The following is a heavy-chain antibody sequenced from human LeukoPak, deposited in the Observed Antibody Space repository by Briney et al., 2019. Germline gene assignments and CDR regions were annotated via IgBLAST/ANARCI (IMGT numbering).Heavy chain of an antibody. D-gene: IGHD3-16*02. CDR2: INHSGST. Sequence: SETLSLTCAVYGGSFSGYYWSWIRQPPGKGLEWIGEINHSGSTNYNPSLKSRVTISVDTSKNQFSLKLSSVTAADTAVYYCARVCYDYVWGSYRYLHYYYYMDVWGKGTTVTVSS. CDR3: ARVCYDYVWGSYRYLHYYYYMDV. J-gene: IGHJ6*03. CDR1: GGSFSGYY. V-gene: IGHV4-34*01.